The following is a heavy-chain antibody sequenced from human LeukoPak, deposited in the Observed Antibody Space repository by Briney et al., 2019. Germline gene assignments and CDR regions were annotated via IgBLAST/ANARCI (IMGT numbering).Heavy chain of an antibody. CDR2: IYYSGTT. CDR1: GGSISRYY. Sequence: KSSETLSLTCSVSGGSISRYYWGWIRQPPGKGLEWIGYIYYSGTTNYNPSLKSRVTISVDTPKNQFSLKLSSVTAADTAMYYCAGPPRLEMSGWYLYWGQGILVTVSS. V-gene: IGHV4-59*08. J-gene: IGHJ4*02. CDR3: AGPPRLEMSGWYLY. D-gene: IGHD6-19*01.